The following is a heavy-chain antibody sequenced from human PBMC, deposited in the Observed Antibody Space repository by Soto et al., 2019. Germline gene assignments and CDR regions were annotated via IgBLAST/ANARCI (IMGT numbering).Heavy chain of an antibody. D-gene: IGHD4-17*01. Sequence: QVQLVQSGAEVKKPGASVKVSCKASGYTFTSYDINWVRQATGQGLEWMGWMNPNSGNTGYAQKFQGRVTMTRNTSISTDYMELSSLRSEDTAVYYCARRRKDYGAYYCGMDVWGQGTTVTVSS. V-gene: IGHV1-8*01. J-gene: IGHJ6*02. CDR3: ARRRKDYGAYYCGMDV. CDR2: MNPNSGNT. CDR1: GYTFTSYD.